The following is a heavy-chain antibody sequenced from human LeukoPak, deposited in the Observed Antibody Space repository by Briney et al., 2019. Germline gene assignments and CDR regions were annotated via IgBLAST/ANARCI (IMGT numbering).Heavy chain of an antibody. CDR2: IYDGGST. J-gene: IGHJ4*02. Sequence: PGGSLRLSCAVSGFTVSSNYMSWVRQAPGKGLEWVSVIYDGGSTDYAESVKGRFTISRDNSKNTLYLQMNSLRAEDTAVYYCARIHLFLDRGLIRGVDFWGQGTLVSVSS. CDR3: ARIHLFLDRGLIRGVDF. CDR1: GFTVSSNY. V-gene: IGHV3-53*01. D-gene: IGHD3-10*01.